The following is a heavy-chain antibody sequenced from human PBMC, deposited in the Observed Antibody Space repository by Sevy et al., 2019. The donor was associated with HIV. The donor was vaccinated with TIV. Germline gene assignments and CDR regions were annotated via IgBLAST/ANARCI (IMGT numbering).Heavy chain of an antibody. CDR1: GFTFSSYA. CDR2: ISYDGSNK. V-gene: IGHV3-30*04. Sequence: GGSLRLSCAASGFTFSSYAMHWVRQAPGKGLEWVAVISYDGSNKYYADSVKGRFTISRDNSKNTQYLQMNSLRAEDTAVYYCARGGIAAAATRGFDYWGQGTLVTVSS. D-gene: IGHD6-13*01. CDR3: ARGGIAAAATRGFDY. J-gene: IGHJ4*02.